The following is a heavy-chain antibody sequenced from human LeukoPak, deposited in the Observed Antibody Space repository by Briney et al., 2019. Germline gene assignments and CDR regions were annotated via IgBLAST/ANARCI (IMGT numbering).Heavy chain of an antibody. J-gene: IGHJ4*02. D-gene: IGHD4-23*01. V-gene: IGHV4-4*02. CDR3: ASRGAVVGEDY. CDR1: GGSISSSNW. Sequence: KTSGTLSLTCAVSGGSISSSNWWSWVRQPPGKGLEWIGEIYHSGTTNYNPSLKSRVTISVDKSKNQFSLKLNSVTAADTAVYYCASRGAVVGEDYWGQGTLVTVSS. CDR2: IYHSGTT.